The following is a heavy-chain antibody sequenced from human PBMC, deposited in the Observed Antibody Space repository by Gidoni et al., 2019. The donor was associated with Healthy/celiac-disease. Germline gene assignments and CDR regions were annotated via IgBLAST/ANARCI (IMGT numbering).Heavy chain of an antibody. D-gene: IGHD6-19*01. CDR3: ARDRIAVAGRGFDY. V-gene: IGHV4-4*07. J-gene: IGHJ4*02. CDR1: GGSISSYY. CDR2: IYTSGST. Sequence: QVQLQESGPGLVTPSATLSLTCTVSGGSISSYYWSWIRQPAGKGLEWIGRIYTSGSTNYNPSLKSRVTMSVDTSKNQFSLKLSSVTAADTAVYYCARDRIAVAGRGFDYWGQGTLVTVSS.